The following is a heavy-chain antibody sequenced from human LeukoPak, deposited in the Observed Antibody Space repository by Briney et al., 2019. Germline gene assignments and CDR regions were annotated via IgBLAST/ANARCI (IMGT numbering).Heavy chain of an antibody. V-gene: IGHV3-53*01. D-gene: IGHD5-24*01. CDR1: GFTVSSNY. Sequence: PGGSLRLSCAASGFTVSSNYMSWVRQAPGKGLEWVSVIYSGGSTYYADSVKGRFTISRDNSKYTLYLQMNSLRAEDTAVYYCARDREMALGYWGQGTLVTVSS. CDR3: ARDREMALGY. CDR2: IYSGGST. J-gene: IGHJ4*02.